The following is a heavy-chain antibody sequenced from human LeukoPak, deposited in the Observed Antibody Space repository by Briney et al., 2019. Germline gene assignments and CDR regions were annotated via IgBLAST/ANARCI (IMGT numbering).Heavy chain of an antibody. CDR3: ASSDGKYFQH. CDR1: GYTFISYG. D-gene: IGHD1-1*01. CDR2: ISAYNGNT. V-gene: IGHV1-18*01. Sequence: GASVKVSCKASGYTFISYGISWVRQAPGQGLEWMGWISAYNGNTNYAQKLQGRVTMTTDTYTSTTYMELRSLRSDDTAVYYCASSDGKYFQHWGQGTLVTVFS. J-gene: IGHJ1*01.